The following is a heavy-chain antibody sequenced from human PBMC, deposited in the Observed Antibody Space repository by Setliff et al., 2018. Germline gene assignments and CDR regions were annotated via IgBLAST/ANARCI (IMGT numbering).Heavy chain of an antibody. D-gene: IGHD3-10*01. CDR3: ASSSGWIPWIQH. V-gene: IGHV3-21*01. J-gene: IGHJ1*01. Sequence: GGSLRLSCIASGFTFSSYSMNWVRQAPGKGLEWVSSISGGGRYTYSADSVRGRFTISRDNAKNSLFLQMNNLRAEDTALYYCASSSGWIPWIQHWGPGTLVTVSS. CDR2: ISGGGRYT. CDR1: GFTFSSYS.